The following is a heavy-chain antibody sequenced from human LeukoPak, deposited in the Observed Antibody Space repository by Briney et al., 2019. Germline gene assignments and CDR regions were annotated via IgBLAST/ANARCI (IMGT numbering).Heavy chain of an antibody. Sequence: GGSLRLSCAASGFTFSSYAMHWVRQAPGKGLEWVAVISYDGSNKYYADSVKGRFTISRDNSKNTLYLQMNSLRAEDTAVYYCARERSGACDYWAREPWSPSPQ. D-gene: IGHD1-26*01. V-gene: IGHV3-30*04. J-gene: IGHJ4*02. CDR2: ISYDGSNK. CDR1: GFTFSSYA. CDR3: ARERSGACDY.